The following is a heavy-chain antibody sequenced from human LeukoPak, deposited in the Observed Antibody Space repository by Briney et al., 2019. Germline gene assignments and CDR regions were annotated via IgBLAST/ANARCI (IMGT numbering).Heavy chain of an antibody. CDR3: AGQYYDFWSGYFPLDY. Sequence: SETLSLTCTVSGGSISSSSYYWGRIRQPPGKGLEWIGSIYYSGSTYYNPSLKSRVTISVDTSKNQFSLKLSSVTAADTAVYYCAGQYYDFWSGYFPLDYWGQGTLVTVSS. J-gene: IGHJ4*02. CDR1: GGSISSSSYY. CDR2: IYYSGST. D-gene: IGHD3-3*01. V-gene: IGHV4-39*01.